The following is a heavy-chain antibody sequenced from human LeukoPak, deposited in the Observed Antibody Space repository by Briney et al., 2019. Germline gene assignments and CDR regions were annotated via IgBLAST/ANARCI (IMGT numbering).Heavy chain of an antibody. Sequence: ASVTVSCKASGGTFSSYAVSWVRQAPGQGLKWMGGIIPIFGIANYAQKFQGRVTIAADVSTGATYMELSSLRSEDTAVYYCARDAWQYWKSGANHYYYGLDVWGQGTTVTVSS. V-gene: IGHV1-69*01. CDR2: IIPIFGIA. CDR1: GGTFSSYA. D-gene: IGHD1-1*01. CDR3: ARDAWQYWKSGANHYYYGLDV. J-gene: IGHJ6*02.